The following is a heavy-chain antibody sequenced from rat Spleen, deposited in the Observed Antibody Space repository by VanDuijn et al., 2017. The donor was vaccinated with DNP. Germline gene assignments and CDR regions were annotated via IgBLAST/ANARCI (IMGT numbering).Heavy chain of an antibody. J-gene: IGHJ3*01. CDR1: GFSFRDYY. V-gene: IGHV5-7*01. CDR3: ARHEEQPWFAY. Sequence: EVQLVESGEGLVQPGGSLKLSCAASGFSFRDYYMAWVRQAPKKGLEWVATISTSGSRTYYPDSVKGRFTISRDNAKSTLYLQMDSLRSEDTATYYCARHEEQPWFAYWGQGTLVTVSS. CDR2: ISTSGSRT. D-gene: IGHD1-5*01.